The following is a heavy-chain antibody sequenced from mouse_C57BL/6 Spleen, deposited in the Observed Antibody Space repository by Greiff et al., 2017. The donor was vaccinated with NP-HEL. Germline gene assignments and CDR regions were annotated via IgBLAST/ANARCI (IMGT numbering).Heavy chain of an antibody. CDR1: GYTFTSYW. V-gene: IGHV1-61*01. D-gene: IGHD1-2*01. Sequence: VQLQQPGAELVRPGSSVKLSCKASGYTFTSYWMDWVKQRPGQGLEWIGNIYPSDSETHYNQQFKDKATLTVDKSSSTAYMQLSSLTSEDSAVYYCSRSRYYGHWYFDVWGTGTTVTVSS. J-gene: IGHJ1*03. CDR2: IYPSDSET. CDR3: SRSRYYGHWYFDV.